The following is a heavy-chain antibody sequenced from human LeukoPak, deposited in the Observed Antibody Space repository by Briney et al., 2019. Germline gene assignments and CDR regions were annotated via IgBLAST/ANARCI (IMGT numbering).Heavy chain of an antibody. CDR3: PRTYYYGSGSTDYYYYYYMDV. J-gene: IGHJ6*03. CDR2: INPNSGGT. D-gene: IGHD3-10*01. CDR1: GYTFTGYY. Sequence: ASVKVSCKASGYTFTGYYMHWVRQAPGQGLEWMGRINPNSGGTNYAQKFQGRVTMTRDTSISTAYMELSRLRSDDTAVYYCPRTYYYGSGSTDYYYYYYMDVWGKGTTVTVSS. V-gene: IGHV1-2*06.